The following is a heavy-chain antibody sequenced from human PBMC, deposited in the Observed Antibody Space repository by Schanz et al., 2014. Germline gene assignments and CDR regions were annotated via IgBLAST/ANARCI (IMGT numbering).Heavy chain of an antibody. D-gene: IGHD5-12*01. Sequence: QVQLVQSGAEVKKPGASVKVSCKASGYTLTNFDINWVRQAPGQGLEWMGWINPTTGNPGYAQGFTGRFVYTLDASVTTAYLEISSLKAEDTAVYYCARGYSGYSHFDYWGQGALVTVSS. V-gene: IGHV7-4-1*02. J-gene: IGHJ4*02. CDR1: GYTLTNFD. CDR3: ARGYSGYSHFDY. CDR2: INPTTGNP.